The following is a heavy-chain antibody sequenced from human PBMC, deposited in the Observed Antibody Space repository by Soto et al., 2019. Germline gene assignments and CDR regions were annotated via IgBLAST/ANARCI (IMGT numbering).Heavy chain of an antibody. Sequence: SVKGSCKASGGTFSSDAMSWVGQAPGQGLEWMGGIIPLFGTDTYAQTFHGRVPITAYASTCTAYLELRSLRSEDTAVYYCSCSITVVPGPGYYYFDYWGQGTLVTVSS. CDR1: GGTFSSDA. CDR2: IIPLFGTD. D-gene: IGHD3-10*01. J-gene: IGHJ4*02. CDR3: SCSITVVPGPGYYYFDY. V-gene: IGHV1-69*13.